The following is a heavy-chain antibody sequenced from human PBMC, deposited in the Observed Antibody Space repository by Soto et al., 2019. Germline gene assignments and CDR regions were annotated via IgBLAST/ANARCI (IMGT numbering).Heavy chain of an antibody. Sequence: ASVKVSCKASGYIFTNFHIHWVRQAPGQGLEWMGIVNPSGGSTSFAQKFQGRVTMTRDTSSSTGYMELNSLRSEDTAVYYCTRDPMTMVPGFIMGSWFDSWGQGTLVTVSS. V-gene: IGHV1-46*03. D-gene: IGHD3-10*01. CDR1: GYIFTNFH. CDR2: VNPSGGST. J-gene: IGHJ5*01. CDR3: TRDPMTMVPGFIMGSWFDS.